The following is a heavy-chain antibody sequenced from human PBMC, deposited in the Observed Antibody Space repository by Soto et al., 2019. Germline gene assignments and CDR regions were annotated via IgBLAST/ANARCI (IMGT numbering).Heavy chain of an antibody. CDR1: GGSISSGGYY. V-gene: IGHV4-31*02. CDR3: ARGLSVTLFDY. J-gene: IGHJ4*02. Sequence: LCGGSISSGGYYWTWIRQYPGKGLEWIGYIYYSGSTFYNPSLKSRVSISVDTSKYQFSLNLSSVTAADTAVYYCARGLSVTLFDYWGQGTLVTVSS. CDR2: IYYSGST. D-gene: IGHD4-17*01.